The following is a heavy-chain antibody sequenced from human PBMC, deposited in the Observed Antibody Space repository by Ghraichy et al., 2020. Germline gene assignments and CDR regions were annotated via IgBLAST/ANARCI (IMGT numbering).Heavy chain of an antibody. Sequence: SVKVSCKASGGTFSSYAISWVRQAPGQGLEWMGGIIPIFGTANYAQKFQGRVTITADESTSTAYMELSSLRSEDTAVYYCAREGPDIVVVVAGPRGYFDLWGRGTLVTVSS. J-gene: IGHJ2*01. CDR2: IIPIFGTA. V-gene: IGHV1-69*13. CDR3: AREGPDIVVVVAGPRGYFDL. CDR1: GGTFSSYA. D-gene: IGHD2-15*01.